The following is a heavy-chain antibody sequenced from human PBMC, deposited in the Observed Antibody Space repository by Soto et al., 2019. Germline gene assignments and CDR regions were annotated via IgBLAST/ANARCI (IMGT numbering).Heavy chain of an antibody. Sequence: PSETLSLTCTVYGGSISSYYCSWIRQPPGKGLEWIGYIYYSGSTNYNPSLKSRVTISVDTSKNQFSLKLSSVTAADTAVYYCARQTSPPYYYDSSGYYWGGWFDPWGQGTLVTVSS. CDR1: GGSISSYY. D-gene: IGHD3-22*01. V-gene: IGHV4-59*01. CDR3: ARQTSPPYYYDSSGYYWGGWFDP. CDR2: IYYSGST. J-gene: IGHJ5*02.